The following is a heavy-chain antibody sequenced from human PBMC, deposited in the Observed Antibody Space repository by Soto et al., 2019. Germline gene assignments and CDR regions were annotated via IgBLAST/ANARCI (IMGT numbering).Heavy chain of an antibody. Sequence: EVQLVESGGGLVQPGGSLRLSCAASGFTFSDHYMDWVRQAPGKGLEWVGGTRNKANSYSTEYAASVRGRFTISRDESKSSLYLQMNSLKTEDTAVYYCVRTSHYGSGSWNFDYWGQGTLVTVSS. CDR3: VRTSHYGSGSWNFDY. V-gene: IGHV3-72*01. J-gene: IGHJ4*02. CDR2: TRNKANSYST. CDR1: GFTFSDHY. D-gene: IGHD3-10*01.